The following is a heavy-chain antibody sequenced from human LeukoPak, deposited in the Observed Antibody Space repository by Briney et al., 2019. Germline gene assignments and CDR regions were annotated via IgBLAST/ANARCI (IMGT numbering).Heavy chain of an antibody. CDR1: GFTARSNY. Sequence: GGSLRLSCTASGFTARSNYMSWVRQAPGKGLEWVSAINSGGSPSYVDSVKGRFTISRDNFKNTLYLQMNSLRVEDTAVYYCAGRYSSGWYTFWGQGTLVTVSS. CDR2: INSGGSP. CDR3: AGRYSSGWYTF. D-gene: IGHD6-19*01. V-gene: IGHV3-53*01. J-gene: IGHJ4*02.